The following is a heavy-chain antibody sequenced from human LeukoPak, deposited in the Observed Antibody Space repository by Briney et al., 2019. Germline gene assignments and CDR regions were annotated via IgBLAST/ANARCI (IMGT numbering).Heavy chain of an antibody. CDR3: ARAVLTAVTVFDY. J-gene: IGHJ4*02. CDR2: IYYSGST. Sequence: SETLSLTCTVSGGSISSSSYYWGWIRQPPGKGLEWIGSIYYSGSTYYNPSLKSRVTISVDTSKNQFSLKLSSVTAADTAVYYCARAVLTAVTVFDYWGQGTLVTVSS. CDR1: GGSISSSSYY. D-gene: IGHD3-9*01. V-gene: IGHV4-39*07.